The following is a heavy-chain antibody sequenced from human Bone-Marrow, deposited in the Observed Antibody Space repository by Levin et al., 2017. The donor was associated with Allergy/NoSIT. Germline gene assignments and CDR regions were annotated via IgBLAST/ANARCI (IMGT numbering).Heavy chain of an antibody. CDR2: INHSGSL. D-gene: IGHD2-8*01. CDR1: GGSLSGYY. J-gene: IGHJ2*01. Sequence: GSLRLSCAVYGGSLSGYYWSWIRQPPGKGLEWIGEINHSGSLNYNPSLKSRVTVSADPSKNQVSLHMKSVTAADTAVYYCARVRGVFRHGSFDLWGRGTLVTVSS. CDR3: ARVRGVFRHGSFDL. V-gene: IGHV4-34*01.